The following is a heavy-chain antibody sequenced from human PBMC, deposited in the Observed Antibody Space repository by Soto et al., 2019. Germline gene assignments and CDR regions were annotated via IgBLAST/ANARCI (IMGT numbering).Heavy chain of an antibody. V-gene: IGHV1-18*01. D-gene: IGHD6-19*01. J-gene: IGHJ4*02. CDR2: ISAYNGNT. CDR3: ARDRNVAVAGGSFDY. CDR1: GYTFTSYG. Sequence: KVSCKASGYTFTSYGISWVRQAPGQGLEWMGWISAYNGNTNYAQKLQGRVTMTTDTSTSTAYMELRSLRSDDTAVYYCARDRNVAVAGGSFDYWGQGTLVTVSS.